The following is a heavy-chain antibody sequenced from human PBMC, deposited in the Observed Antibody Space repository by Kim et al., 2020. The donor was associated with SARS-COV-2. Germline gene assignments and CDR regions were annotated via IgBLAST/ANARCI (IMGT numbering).Heavy chain of an antibody. CDR3: ERGLSRTPTTTDY. J-gene: IGHJ4*02. CDR2: ISASGGT. CDR1: GFIFSSYA. Sequence: GGSLRLSCAASGFIFSSYAMSWVRQAPGKGLEWVSAISASGGTYYADSVRGRFTISRDNSENTLYLQISSPGAEHTAVYYCERGLSRTPTTTDYWGQGTLVTVSS. V-gene: IGHV3-23*01. D-gene: IGHD5-12*01.